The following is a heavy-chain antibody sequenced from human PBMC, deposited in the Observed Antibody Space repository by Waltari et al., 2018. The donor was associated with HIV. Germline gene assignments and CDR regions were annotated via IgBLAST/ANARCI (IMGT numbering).Heavy chain of an antibody. CDR3: ARGDYYDSRGYPVPFDY. Sequence: QVQLQESGPGLVKPSETLSLTCSVPGVSISSYYWRWIRQPPGKGLEWIGYIYYSGSTNYNPSLKSRVTISLDTSKNQFSLKLSSVTAADTAVYYCARGDYYDSRGYPVPFDYWGQGTLVTVSS. CDR2: IYYSGST. V-gene: IGHV4-59*01. J-gene: IGHJ4*02. D-gene: IGHD3-22*01. CDR1: GVSISSYY.